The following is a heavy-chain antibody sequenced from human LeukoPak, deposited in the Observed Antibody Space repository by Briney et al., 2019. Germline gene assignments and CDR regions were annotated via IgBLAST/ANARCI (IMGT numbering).Heavy chain of an antibody. CDR3: ARDTCDLGYCSSFIYYYYGMDV. J-gene: IGHJ6*02. CDR2: ISAYNGNT. D-gene: IGHD2-2*01. CDR1: GYTFTSYG. V-gene: IGHV1-18*01. Sequence: ASVKVSCKASGYTFTSYGISWVRQAPGQGLEWMGWISAYNGNTNYAQKLQGRVTMTTDTSTSTAYMELRSLRSDDTAVYYCARDTCDLGYCSSFIYYYYGMDVWGQGTTVTVSS.